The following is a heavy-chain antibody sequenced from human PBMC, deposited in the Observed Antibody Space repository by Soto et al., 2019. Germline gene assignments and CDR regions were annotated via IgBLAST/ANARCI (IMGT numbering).Heavy chain of an antibody. Sequence: QVQLVESGGGVVQPGRSLRLSCAASGFTFSSYGMHWVRQAPGKGLEWVAVIWYDGSNKYYADSVKGRFTIFRDNSKNTLYLQMNSLRAEDTAVYYCARDPTGWALLYYFDYWGQGTLVTVSS. CDR3: ARDPTGWALLYYFDY. J-gene: IGHJ4*02. CDR1: GFTFSSYG. D-gene: IGHD1-26*01. V-gene: IGHV3-33*01. CDR2: IWYDGSNK.